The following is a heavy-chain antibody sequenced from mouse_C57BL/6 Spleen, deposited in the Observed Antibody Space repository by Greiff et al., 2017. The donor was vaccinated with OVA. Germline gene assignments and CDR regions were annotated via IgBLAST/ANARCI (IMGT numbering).Heavy chain of an antibody. V-gene: IGHV5-17*01. CDR1: GFTFSDYG. CDR3: ARWGYGQGVDY. CDR2: ISSGSSTI. J-gene: IGHJ4*01. D-gene: IGHD2-2*01. Sequence: EVHLVESGGGLVKPGGSLKLSCAASGFTFSDYGMHWVRQAPEKGLEWVAYISSGSSTIYYADTVKGRFTISRDNAKNTLFLQMTSLRSEDTAMYYCARWGYGQGVDYWGQGTSVTVSS.